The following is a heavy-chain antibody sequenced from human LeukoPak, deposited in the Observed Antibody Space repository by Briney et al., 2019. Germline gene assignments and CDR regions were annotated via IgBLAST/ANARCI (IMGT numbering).Heavy chain of an antibody. CDR3: ARDQEAAGTDY. CDR2: ISSSSSYI. Sequence: AGGSLRLSCAVSGITLSNYGMNWVRQAPGKGLEWVSSISSSSSYIYYADSVKGRFTISRDNAKNSLYLQMNSLRAEDTAVYYCARDQEAAGTDYWGQGTLVTVSS. J-gene: IGHJ4*02. CDR1: GITLSNYG. V-gene: IGHV3-21*01. D-gene: IGHD6-13*01.